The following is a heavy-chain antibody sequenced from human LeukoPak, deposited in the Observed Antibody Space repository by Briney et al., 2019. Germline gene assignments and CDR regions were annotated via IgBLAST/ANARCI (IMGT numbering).Heavy chain of an antibody. CDR3: ARDRAAAGPGGWFDP. Sequence: QXPGQXXXWMGWISAYNGNTNYAQKLQGRVTMTTDTSTSTAYMELRSLRSDDTAVYYCARDRAAAGPGGWFDPWGQGTLVTVSS. CDR2: ISAYNGNT. J-gene: IGHJ5*02. D-gene: IGHD6-13*01. V-gene: IGHV1-18*01.